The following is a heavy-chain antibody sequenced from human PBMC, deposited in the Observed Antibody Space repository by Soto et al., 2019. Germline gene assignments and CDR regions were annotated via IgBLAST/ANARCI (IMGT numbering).Heavy chain of an antibody. V-gene: IGHV1-46*01. Sequence: QVQMVQSGAEVKKPGASVKVSCKASGYTFSDYYIHWVRQAPGQGLEWLGIMNPNGYTSTLAQDCQERQSVASDTSTSTVYMELGSLTSEDTAVYYCERDLHEAFTTMVYWGQGNLVTVSS. CDR2: MNPNGYTS. D-gene: IGHD5-18*01. CDR3: ERDLHEAFTTMVY. J-gene: IGHJ4*02. CDR1: GYTFSDYY.